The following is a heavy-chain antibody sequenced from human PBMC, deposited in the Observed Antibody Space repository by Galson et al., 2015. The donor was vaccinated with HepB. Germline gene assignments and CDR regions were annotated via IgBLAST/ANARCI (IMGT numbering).Heavy chain of an antibody. CDR2: IKSKTDGGTT. CDR3: TTRPNSGSYLSYGYFDY. V-gene: IGHV3-15*01. Sequence: SLRLSCAASGFTFSNAWMSWVRQAPGKGLEWVGRIKSKTDGGTTDYAAPVKGRFTISRDDSKNTLYLQMNSLKTEDTAVYYCTTRPNSGSYLSYGYFDYWGQGTLVTVSS. J-gene: IGHJ4*02. D-gene: IGHD1-26*01. CDR1: GFTFSNAW.